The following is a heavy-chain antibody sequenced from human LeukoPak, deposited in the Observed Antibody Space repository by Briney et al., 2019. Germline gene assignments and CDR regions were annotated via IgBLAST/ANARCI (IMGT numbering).Heavy chain of an antibody. CDR3: ARESSMVGAFFDY. Sequence: ASVKVSCKASGYTFTSYYMHWVRQAPGQGLEWMGRINPNSDGTNYAQKFQGRVTMTRDTSISTAYMELSRLRSDDTAVYHCARESSMVGAFFDYWAQGTLVTVSS. CDR1: GYTFTSYY. V-gene: IGHV1-2*06. D-gene: IGHD1-26*01. J-gene: IGHJ4*02. CDR2: INPNSDGT.